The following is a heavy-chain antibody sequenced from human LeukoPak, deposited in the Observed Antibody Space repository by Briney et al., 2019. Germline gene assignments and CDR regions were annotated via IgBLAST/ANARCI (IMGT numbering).Heavy chain of an antibody. D-gene: IGHD5-12*01. CDR2: IHTDGSVT. Sequence: GGSLRLSYAASGFTFSSYWMHWVRQAPGKGLVWVSRIHTDGSVTNYADSVKGRFTISRDNAKNTLYLQMNSLRAEDTAVYYCARATDEIGDIGYWGQGTLVTVSS. CDR1: GFTFSSYW. J-gene: IGHJ4*02. V-gene: IGHV3-74*01. CDR3: ARATDEIGDIGY.